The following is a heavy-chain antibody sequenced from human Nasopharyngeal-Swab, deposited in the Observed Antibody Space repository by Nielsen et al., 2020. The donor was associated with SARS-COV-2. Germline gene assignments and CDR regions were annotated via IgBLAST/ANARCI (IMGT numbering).Heavy chain of an antibody. CDR2: INSDGSST. Sequence: GESLKISCAASGFTFSSYWMHWVRQAPGKGLVWVSRINSDGSSTSYADSVKGRFTISRDNAKNTLHLQMNSLRAEDTAVYYCATIFGVPYWGQGTLVTVSS. CDR1: GFTFSSYW. J-gene: IGHJ4*02. V-gene: IGHV3-74*01. D-gene: IGHD3-3*01. CDR3: ATIFGVPY.